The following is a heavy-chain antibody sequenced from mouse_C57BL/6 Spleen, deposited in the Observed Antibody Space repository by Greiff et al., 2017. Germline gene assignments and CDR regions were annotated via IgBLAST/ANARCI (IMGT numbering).Heavy chain of an antibody. Sequence: QVTLKESGPGLVAPSQSLSITCTVSGFSLTSYGVHWVRQPPGKGLEWLVVIWSDGSTTYNSALKSRLSISKDNSKSQVFLKMNSLQTDDTAMYYCARAYYSNYERDYYAMDYWGQGTSVTVSS. D-gene: IGHD2-5*01. V-gene: IGHV2-6*03. CDR3: ARAYYSNYERDYYAMDY. J-gene: IGHJ4*01. CDR1: GFSLTSYG. CDR2: IWSDGST.